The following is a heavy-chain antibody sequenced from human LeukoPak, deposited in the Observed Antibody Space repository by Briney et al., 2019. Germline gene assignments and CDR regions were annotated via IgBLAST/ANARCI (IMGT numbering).Heavy chain of an antibody. Sequence: SETLSLTCTVSGGSISSGDYYWSWIRQPPGKGLEWIGYIYYIGNTFYNPSLKSRVTISVDTSKNQFSLKLSSVTAADTAVYYCARGEDIGAALGFDPWGQGTLVTVSS. CDR2: IYYIGNT. CDR1: GGSISSGDYY. V-gene: IGHV4-30-4*01. D-gene: IGHD6-13*01. CDR3: ARGEDIGAALGFDP. J-gene: IGHJ5*02.